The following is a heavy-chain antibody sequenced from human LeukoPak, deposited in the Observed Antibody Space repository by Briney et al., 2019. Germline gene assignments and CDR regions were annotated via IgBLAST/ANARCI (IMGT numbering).Heavy chain of an antibody. J-gene: IGHJ4*02. CDR2: IKQDGSAK. Sequence: GGSLRLSCAASGFTFSSYWMTWVRQAPGKGLEWVANIKQDGSAKYYVDSLRGRFSISRDNVKNSLFLQMNSLSAEDTAVYYCPRCPYDSSGYYSVPSHLDYWGQGTLVTVSS. CDR1: GFTFSSYW. D-gene: IGHD3-22*01. V-gene: IGHV3-7*01. CDR3: PRCPYDSSGYYSVPSHLDY.